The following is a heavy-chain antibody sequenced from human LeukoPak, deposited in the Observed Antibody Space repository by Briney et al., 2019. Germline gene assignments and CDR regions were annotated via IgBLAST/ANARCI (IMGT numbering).Heavy chain of an antibody. CDR2: INHSGST. Sequence: SETLSLTCAVYGGSFSGYYWSLIRQPPGKGLEWIGEINHSGSTNYNPSLKSRVTISVDTSKNQFSLKLSSVTAADTAVYYCARGFGAMIRFFDYWGQGTLVTVSS. D-gene: IGHD3-22*01. V-gene: IGHV4-34*01. J-gene: IGHJ4*02. CDR3: ARGFGAMIRFFDY. CDR1: GGSFSGYY.